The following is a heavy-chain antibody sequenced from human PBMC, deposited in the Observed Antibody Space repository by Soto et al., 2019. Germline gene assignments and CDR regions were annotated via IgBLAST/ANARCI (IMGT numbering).Heavy chain of an antibody. Sequence: LRLSCAASVFTFSSFWVGWVRQGPGKGLEWVANINEVESEKYYVDSVKGRFTISRDNAKNSLYLQMKSLRDEDTAVYYCARYGLSGTFDYWGQGTLVTVSS. CDR1: VFTFSSFW. D-gene: IGHD3-10*01. V-gene: IGHV3-7*03. CDR3: ARYGLSGTFDY. J-gene: IGHJ4*02. CDR2: INEVESEK.